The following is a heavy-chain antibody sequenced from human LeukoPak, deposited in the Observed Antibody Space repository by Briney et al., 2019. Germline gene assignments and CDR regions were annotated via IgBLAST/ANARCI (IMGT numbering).Heavy chain of an antibody. V-gene: IGHV4-59*08. CDR3: ARQGCSSTSCYSYYYYMDV. D-gene: IGHD2-2*01. J-gene: IGHJ6*03. CDR1: GGSISSYY. CDR2: IYYSGST. Sequence: SETLSLTCTVSGGSISSYYWSWIRQPPGKGLEWIGYIYYSGSTNYNPPLKSRVTISVDTSKNQFSLKLSSVTAADTAVYYCARQGCSSTSCYSYYYYMDVWGKGTTVTVSS.